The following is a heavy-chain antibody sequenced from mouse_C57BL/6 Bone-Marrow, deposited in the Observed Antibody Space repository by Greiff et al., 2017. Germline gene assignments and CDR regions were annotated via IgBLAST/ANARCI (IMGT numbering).Heavy chain of an antibody. J-gene: IGHJ1*03. CDR1: GFTFSSYT. Sequence: EVQVVESGGGLVKPGGSLKLSCAASGFTFSSYTMSWVRQTQEKRLQWVAAISGGGGNTCYPDSVTGRLTFSRDNDKNILYLQMSSLMSEDTALYYCSRQVTTVLATKYFDVWGTGTTVTVSS. V-gene: IGHV5-9*01. D-gene: IGHD1-1*01. CDR3: SRQVTTVLATKYFDV. CDR2: ISGGGGNT.